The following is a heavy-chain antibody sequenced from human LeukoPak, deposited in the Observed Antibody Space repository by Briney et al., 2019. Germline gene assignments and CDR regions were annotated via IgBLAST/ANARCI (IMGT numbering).Heavy chain of an antibody. V-gene: IGHV1-18*01. J-gene: IGHJ6*03. CDR3: ARDAEPTRAKRYYYYMDV. D-gene: IGHD1-14*01. Sequence: ASVKVSCKVSGYTLTELSMHWVRQAPGQGLEWMGWISAYNGNTNYAQKLQGRVTMTTDTSTSTAYMELRSLRSDDTAVYYCARDAEPTRAKRYYYYMDVWGKGTTVTISS. CDR1: GYTLTELS. CDR2: ISAYNGNT.